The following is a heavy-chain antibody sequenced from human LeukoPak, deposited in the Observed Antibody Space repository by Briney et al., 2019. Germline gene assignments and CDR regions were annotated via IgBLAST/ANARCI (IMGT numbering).Heavy chain of an antibody. CDR2: IYSGGTT. J-gene: IGHJ3*02. D-gene: IGHD6-19*01. V-gene: IGHV3-66*01. Sequence: GRSLRLSCAASGFTVSTNYMSWVRQAPGKGLEWVSIIYSGGTTYSADSVKGRFTISRDNSKNTLYLQMTSLRAEDTAVYYCARDGTTIAVPEAFDIWGQGTMVTVSS. CDR3: ARDGTTIAVPEAFDI. CDR1: GFTVSTNY.